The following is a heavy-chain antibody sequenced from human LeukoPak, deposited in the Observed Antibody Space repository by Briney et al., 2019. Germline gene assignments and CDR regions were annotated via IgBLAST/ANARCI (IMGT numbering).Heavy chain of an antibody. D-gene: IGHD1-26*01. Sequence: SETLSLTCAVYGGSFSGYYWSWIRQPPGKGLEWIGEINHSGSTNYNPSLKSRVTISVDTSKNQFSLKLSSVTAADTAVYYCARGSGSYLYWGQGTLVTVSS. CDR2: INHSGST. V-gene: IGHV4-34*01. CDR3: ARGSGSYLY. CDR1: GGSFSGYY. J-gene: IGHJ4*02.